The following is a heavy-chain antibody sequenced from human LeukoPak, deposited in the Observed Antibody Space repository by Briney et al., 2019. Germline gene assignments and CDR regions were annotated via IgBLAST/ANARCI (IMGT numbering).Heavy chain of an antibody. CDR2: IYPGASDP. D-gene: IGHD3-16*01. Sequence: KGGESLTISCKGSGYSFTSYWIGWVRQMPGKGLEWMGFIYPGASDPKCRPSIQGQITISADKSISTAYLQWNTLKDSDPAIYYCARGESDFDYWGQGTLVTVSS. CDR1: GYSFTSYW. V-gene: IGHV5-51*01. CDR3: ARGESDFDY. J-gene: IGHJ4*02.